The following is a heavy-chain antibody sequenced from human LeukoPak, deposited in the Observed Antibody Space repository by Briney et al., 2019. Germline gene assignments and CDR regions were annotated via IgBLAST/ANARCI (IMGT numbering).Heavy chain of an antibody. CDR1: GFTFSSYW. J-gene: IGHJ6*04. V-gene: IGHV3-74*01. CDR3: ARPIYGSGSYYSNVVDV. Sequence: PGGSLRLSCAASGFTFSSYWMHWVRQAPGKGLVWVSRINSDGSSTSYADSVKGRFTISRDNAKNTLYLQMNSLRAEDTAVYYCARPIYGSGSYYSNVVDVWGKGTTVTISS. D-gene: IGHD3-10*01. CDR2: INSDGSST.